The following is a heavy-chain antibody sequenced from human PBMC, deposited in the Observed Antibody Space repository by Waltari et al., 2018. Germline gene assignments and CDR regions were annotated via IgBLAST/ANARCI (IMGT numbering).Heavy chain of an antibody. Sequence: QVQLVESGGGVVQPGRSLRLSCAASGFTFSSYAMHWARQAPGKGLEWVAVISYDGSNKYYADSVKGRFTISRDNSKNTLYLQMNSLRAEDTAVYYCANEPVAGNNDAFDIWGQGTMVTVSS. V-gene: IGHV3-30-3*02. CDR3: ANEPVAGNNDAFDI. CDR1: GFTFSSYA. D-gene: IGHD6-19*01. CDR2: ISYDGSNK. J-gene: IGHJ3*02.